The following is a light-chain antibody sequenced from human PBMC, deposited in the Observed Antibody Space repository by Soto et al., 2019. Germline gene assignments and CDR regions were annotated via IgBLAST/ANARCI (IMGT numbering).Light chain of an antibody. Sequence: QAVVTQPASVSGPPGQSITISCTGTSSDVGGYNYVSWYQQHPGKAPKLMIYEVSNRPSGVSNRFSGSKSGNTASLTISGLQAEDEADYYCSSYTSSSTYVFGTGTKLTVL. CDR1: SSDVGGYNY. CDR2: EVS. V-gene: IGLV2-14*01. J-gene: IGLJ1*01. CDR3: SSYTSSSTYV.